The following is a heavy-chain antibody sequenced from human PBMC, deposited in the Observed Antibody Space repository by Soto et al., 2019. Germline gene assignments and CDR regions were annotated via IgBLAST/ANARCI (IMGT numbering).Heavy chain of an antibody. Sequence: GGSLRLSCTASGFTFRNYGMHWVRQAPGKGLEWVAIIWHDGNKKYYPDSVRGRFIISRDNSKNRLYLQMNSLRAEDTAVYYCASDLVGASDSYGLDVWGQGTPVTVSS. CDR1: GFTFRNYG. V-gene: IGHV3-33*01. CDR3: ASDLVGASDSYGLDV. J-gene: IGHJ6*02. CDR2: IWHDGNKK. D-gene: IGHD1-26*01.